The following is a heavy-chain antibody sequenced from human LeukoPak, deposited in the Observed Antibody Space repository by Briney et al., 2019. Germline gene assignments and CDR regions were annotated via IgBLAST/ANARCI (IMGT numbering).Heavy chain of an antibody. J-gene: IGHJ6*03. D-gene: IGHD3-10*01. CDR3: ASRFITMVRGVIIDPLLYYYMDV. Sequence: ASVKVSCKASGGTFSSYAISWVRQAPGQGLEWMGGIIPIFGTANYAQKFQGRVTITADKSTSTAYMELSSLRSEDTAVYYCASRFITMVRGVIIDPLLYYYMDVWGRGTTVTVSS. CDR1: GGTFSSYA. CDR2: IIPIFGTA. V-gene: IGHV1-69*06.